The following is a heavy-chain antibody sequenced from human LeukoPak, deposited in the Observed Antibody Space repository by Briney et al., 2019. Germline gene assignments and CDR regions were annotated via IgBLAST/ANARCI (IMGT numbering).Heavy chain of an antibody. CDR2: IYYSGST. J-gene: IGHJ6*03. Sequence: PSETLSLTCTVSGGSISSGGYYWSWIRQHPGKGLEWIGYIYYSGSTYYNPSLKSRVTISVDTSKNQFSLKLSSVTAADTAVYYCARSRKQLLFRANYMDVWGKGTTVTVSS. CDR3: ARSRKQLLFRANYMDV. CDR1: GGSISSGGYY. V-gene: IGHV4-31*03. D-gene: IGHD2-2*01.